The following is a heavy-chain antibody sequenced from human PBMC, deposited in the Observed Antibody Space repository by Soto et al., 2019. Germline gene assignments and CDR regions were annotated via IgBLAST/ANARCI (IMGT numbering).Heavy chain of an antibody. CDR2: MNPNSGNT. Sequence: ASVKVSCKASGYTFTSYDINWVRQATGQGLEWMGWMNPNSGNTGYAQKFQGRVTMTRNTSISTAYMELSSLRSEDTAVYYCARGRRYCSGGSCSGNWFDPWGQGTLVTVSS. J-gene: IGHJ5*02. D-gene: IGHD2-15*01. CDR3: ARGRRYCSGGSCSGNWFDP. CDR1: GYTFTSYD. V-gene: IGHV1-8*01.